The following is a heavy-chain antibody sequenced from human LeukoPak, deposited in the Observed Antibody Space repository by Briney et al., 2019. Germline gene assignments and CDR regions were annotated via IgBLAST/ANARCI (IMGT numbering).Heavy chain of an antibody. D-gene: IGHD3-10*01. CDR3: ATSGISLVRGVALGYYYYMDA. V-gene: IGHV1-24*01. CDR2: LDPQDGKK. Sequence: ASVKVSCKVSGNTLTELAIHWVRQAPGQGLEWMGGLDPQDGKKTYAQKFQGRVNMTEDTSTDTAYMELSSLRSEDTAIYYCATSGISLVRGVALGYYYYMDAWGTGTTVTVSS. CDR1: GNTLTELA. J-gene: IGHJ6*03.